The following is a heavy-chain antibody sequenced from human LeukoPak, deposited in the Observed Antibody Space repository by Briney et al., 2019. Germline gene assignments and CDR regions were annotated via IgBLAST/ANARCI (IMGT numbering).Heavy chain of an antibody. CDR3: AAMSSRFEYYFDY. CDR2: IHYSGSS. J-gene: IGHJ4*02. V-gene: IGHV4-39*01. Sequence: SETLSLTCTVSGGSISSSSFSWVWIRQPPGKGLQWIGNIHYSGSSYYNPSLKSRVTISVDTSRNIFSLKMHSVTAADTAVYYCAAMSSRFEYYFDYWGQGTLVTVSS. D-gene: IGHD5/OR15-5a*01. CDR1: GGSISSSSFS.